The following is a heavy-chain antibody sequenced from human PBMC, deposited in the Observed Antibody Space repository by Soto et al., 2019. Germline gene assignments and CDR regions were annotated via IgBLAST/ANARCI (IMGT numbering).Heavy chain of an antibody. CDR1: GFTFSGSA. D-gene: IGHD1-1*01. CDR2: IRSKANSYAT. V-gene: IGHV3-73*02. J-gene: IGHJ4*02. Sequence: EVQLVESGGGLVQPGGSLKLSCAASGFTFSGSAMHWVRQASGKGQEWVGRIRSKANSYATAYAASVKGRFTISRDDSKNTAYLQMNSLKTEDTAVYYCTLGTPIDYWGQGTLVTVSS. CDR3: TLGTPIDY.